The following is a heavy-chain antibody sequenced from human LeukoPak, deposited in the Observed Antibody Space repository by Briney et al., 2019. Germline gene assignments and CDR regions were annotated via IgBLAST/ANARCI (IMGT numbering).Heavy chain of an antibody. CDR2: IYYSGST. CDR1: GGSISSSSYY. CDR3: ARGGSRNDYNRPLDH. Sequence: RASETLSLTCTVSGGSISSSSYYWSWIRQPPGKGLEWIGYIYYSGSTNYNPSLKSRVTISVDTSTNQFSLKLSSVTAADTAVYYCARGGSRNDYNRPLDHWGQGTLVTVSS. D-gene: IGHD5-24*01. V-gene: IGHV4-61*01. J-gene: IGHJ4*02.